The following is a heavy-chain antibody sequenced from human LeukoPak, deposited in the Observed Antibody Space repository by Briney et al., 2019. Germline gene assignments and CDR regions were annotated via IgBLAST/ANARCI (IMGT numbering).Heavy chain of an antibody. J-gene: IGHJ4*02. CDR2: IYYSGST. CDR1: GGSISSRSYY. Sequence: SETLSLTCTVSGGSISSRSYYWGWIRQPPGKGLEWIGYIYYSGSTYYNPSLKSRVTISVDTSKNQFSLKLSSVTAADTAVYYCARDRIVGATKYFDYWGQGTLVTVSS. CDR3: ARDRIVGATKYFDY. D-gene: IGHD1-26*01. V-gene: IGHV4-31*03.